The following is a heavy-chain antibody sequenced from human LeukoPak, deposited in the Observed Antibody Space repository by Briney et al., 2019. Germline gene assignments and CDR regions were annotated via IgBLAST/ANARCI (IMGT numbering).Heavy chain of an antibody. CDR1: GGSIRGYY. J-gene: IGHJ4*02. D-gene: IGHD2-2*01. CDR2: IYYSGST. CDR3: ARDEGGQLNYFDY. V-gene: IGHV4-59*01. Sequence: SETLSLTCTVSGGSIRGYYWNWIRQSPGKTLEWIGYIYYSGSTNYNPSLKSRVTISVDTSKSQFSLKLSSVTAADTAVYYCARDEGGQLNYFDYWGQGTLVTVSS.